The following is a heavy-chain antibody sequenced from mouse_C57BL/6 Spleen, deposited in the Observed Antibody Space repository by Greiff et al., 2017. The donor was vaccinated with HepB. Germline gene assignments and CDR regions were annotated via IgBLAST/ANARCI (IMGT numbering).Heavy chain of an antibody. D-gene: IGHD2-1*01. CDR3: ARSQSRYYGTPFDY. CDR2: INPNNGGT. V-gene: IGHV1-18*01. Sequence: VQLQQSGPELVKPGASVKIPCKASGYTFTDYNMDWVKQSHGKSLEWIGDINPNNGGTIYNQKFKGKATLTVDKSSSTAYMELRSLTSEDTAVYYCARSQSRYYGTPFDYWGQGTTLTVSS. J-gene: IGHJ2*01. CDR1: GYTFTDYN.